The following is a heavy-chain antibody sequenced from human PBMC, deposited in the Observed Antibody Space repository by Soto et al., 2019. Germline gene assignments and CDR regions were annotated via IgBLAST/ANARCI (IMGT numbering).Heavy chain of an antibody. D-gene: IGHD3-10*01. CDR1: GYTFTSYD. CDR2: FDPEDGET. CDR3: ATHGGYYYGSGSYWGMDV. Sequence: ASVKVSCKASGYTFTSYDINWVRQAPGKGLEWMGGFDPEDGETIYAQKFQGRVTMTEDTSTDTAYMELSSLRSEDTAVYYCATHGGYYYGSGSYWGMDVWGQGTTVTVSS. J-gene: IGHJ6*02. V-gene: IGHV1-24*01.